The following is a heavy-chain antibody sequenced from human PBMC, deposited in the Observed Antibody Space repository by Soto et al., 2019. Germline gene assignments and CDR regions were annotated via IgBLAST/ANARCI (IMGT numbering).Heavy chain of an antibody. D-gene: IGHD3-22*01. CDR1: GGSISSGGYY. V-gene: IGHV4-31*03. Sequence: SETLSLTCTVSGGSISSGGYYWSWIRQHPGKGLEWIGYIYYSGSTYYNPSLKSRVTISVDTSKNQFSLKLSSVTAADTAVYYCASPVVGYYYDSSGFQFGGPATEFYYYGMDVWGQGTTVTVSS. CDR3: ASPVVGYYYDSSGFQFGGPATEFYYYGMDV. CDR2: IYYSGST. J-gene: IGHJ6*02.